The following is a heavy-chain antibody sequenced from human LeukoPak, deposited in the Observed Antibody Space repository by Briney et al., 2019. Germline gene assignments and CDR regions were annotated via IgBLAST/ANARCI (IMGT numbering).Heavy chain of an antibody. CDR3: ARDGGGSYGPNYYYYYGMDV. J-gene: IGHJ6*04. D-gene: IGHD5-18*01. V-gene: IGHV1-69*06. CDR1: GGTFSSYA. CDR2: IIPIFGTA. Sequence: SVKVSCKASGGTFSSYAISWVRQAPGQGLEWMGGIIPIFGTANYAQKFQGRVTITADKSTSAAYMELSSLRSEDTAVYYCARDGGGSYGPNYYYYYGMDVWGKGTTVTVSS.